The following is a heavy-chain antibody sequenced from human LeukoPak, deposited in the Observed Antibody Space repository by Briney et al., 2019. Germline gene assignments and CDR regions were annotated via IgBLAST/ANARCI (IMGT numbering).Heavy chain of an antibody. CDR3: ARINYYGSGRFDP. CDR1: GGSISSGDYY. D-gene: IGHD3-10*01. Sequence: SETLSLTCTVSGGSISSGDYYWSWIRQPPGKGLEWIGYIYYSGSTYYNPSLKSRVAISVDTSKNQFSLKLSSVTAADTAVYYCARINYYGSGRFDPWGQGTLVTVSS. J-gene: IGHJ5*02. V-gene: IGHV4-30-4*01. CDR2: IYYSGST.